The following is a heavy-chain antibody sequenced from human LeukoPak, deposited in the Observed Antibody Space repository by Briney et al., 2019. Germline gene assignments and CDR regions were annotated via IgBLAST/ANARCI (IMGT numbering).Heavy chain of an antibody. CDR1: GCTFTSYD. D-gene: IGHD4-17*01. CDR2: MNPNSGNT. Sequence: ASVKVSCKASGCTFTSYDINWVRQATGQGLEWMGWMNPNSGNTGYAQKFQGRVTMTRNTSISTAYMELSSLRSEDTAVYYCARYVAPYGDYEFADYWGQGTLVTVSS. CDR3: ARYVAPYGDYEFADY. J-gene: IGHJ4*02. V-gene: IGHV1-8*01.